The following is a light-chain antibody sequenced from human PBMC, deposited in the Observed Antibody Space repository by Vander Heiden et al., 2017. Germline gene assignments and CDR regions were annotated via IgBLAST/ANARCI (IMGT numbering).Light chain of an antibody. CDR1: QSVSSY. CDR3: QQHNNWAGT. Sequence: EIGITPSPATPALSPGERATPSCRASQSVSSYLAWYQQKPGQAPRLLIYGASNRATGIPARFSGSGSGTDFTLTISSLEPEDFAVYYCQQHNNWAGTFGHGSKVEIK. J-gene: IGKJ1*01. CDR2: GAS. V-gene: IGKV3-11*01.